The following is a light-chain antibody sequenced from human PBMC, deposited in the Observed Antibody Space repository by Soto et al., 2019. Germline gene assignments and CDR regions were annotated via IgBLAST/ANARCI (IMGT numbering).Light chain of an antibody. Sequence: EIVLTQSPDTLSLSPGERATLSCRASQSVSSSYLAWYQQTPGQAPRLLISGTSNRATGIPDRFSGSGSGTDFTLTISSLEPEDFAVYYCPQYWNSRWTVGQGNKVEIK. J-gene: IGKJ1*01. CDR3: PQYWNSRWT. V-gene: IGKV3-20*01. CDR1: QSVSSSY. CDR2: GTS.